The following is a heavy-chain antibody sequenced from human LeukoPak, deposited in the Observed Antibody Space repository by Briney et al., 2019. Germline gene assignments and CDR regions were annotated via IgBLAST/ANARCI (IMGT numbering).Heavy chain of an antibody. J-gene: IGHJ4*02. Sequence: GGSLRLSCAASGFTFSNYAMTWVRQVPGKGLEWISAITGSGGGTYYADSVKGRFTISRDKSMNTLYLQMNSLRAEDTAVYYCAKVVFGPYYFDYWGQGTLVTVSS. D-gene: IGHD3-10*01. CDR2: ITGSGGGT. CDR3: AKVVFGPYYFDY. V-gene: IGHV3-23*01. CDR1: GFTFSNYA.